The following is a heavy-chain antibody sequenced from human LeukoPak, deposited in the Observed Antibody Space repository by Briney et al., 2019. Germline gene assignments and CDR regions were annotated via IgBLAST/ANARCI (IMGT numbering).Heavy chain of an antibody. J-gene: IGHJ5*02. D-gene: IGHD3-10*01. CDR3: AKDQVSRYGSGMSLNWFDP. CDR2: IRYDGSNK. V-gene: IGHV3-30*02. Sequence: GGSLRLSCAASGFTFSSYGMNWVRQAPGKGLEWVAFIRYDGSNKYYADSVKGRFTISRDNSKNTLYLQMNSLRAEDTAVYYCAKDQVSRYGSGMSLNWFDPWGQGTLVTVSS. CDR1: GFTFSSYG.